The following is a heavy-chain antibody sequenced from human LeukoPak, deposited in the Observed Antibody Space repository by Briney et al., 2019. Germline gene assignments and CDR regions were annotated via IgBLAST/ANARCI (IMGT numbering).Heavy chain of an antibody. CDR2: INGSGGST. J-gene: IGHJ4*02. D-gene: IGHD2-15*01. Sequence: GGSLRLSCPAPGFTFSSYAMSWVRQAPGKGLEWVSAINGSGGSTYYADSVKGRFTISRDNSKNTLYLQMNSLRGEDRAVYYCAKDGVGGGRRRDFDYWGQGTLVTVSS. CDR1: GFTFSSYA. V-gene: IGHV3-23*01. CDR3: AKDGVGGGRRRDFDY.